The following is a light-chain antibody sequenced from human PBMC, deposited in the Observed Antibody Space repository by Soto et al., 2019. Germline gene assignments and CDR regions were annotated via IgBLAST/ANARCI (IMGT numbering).Light chain of an antibody. CDR3: QQYNSYSSGT. CDR2: KAS. CDR1: QSIDSW. J-gene: IGKJ1*01. Sequence: DIQMTQSPSTLSASVGDRVTITCRASQSIDSWLAWYQQKPGKAPNLLIYKASSLESGVPSRFSCSGSGTEFTLTISSLQPDEFATYYCQQYNSYSSGTFGQGTKVDIK. V-gene: IGKV1-5*03.